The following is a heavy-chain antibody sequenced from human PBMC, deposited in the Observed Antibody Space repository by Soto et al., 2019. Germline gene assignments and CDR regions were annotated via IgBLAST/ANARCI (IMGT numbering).Heavy chain of an antibody. V-gene: IGHV3-48*02. CDR2: ISSSSSTI. CDR3: GGDSSGYYYPDVFDI. D-gene: IGHD3-22*01. J-gene: IGHJ3*02. Sequence: GGSLRLSCAASGFTFSSYSMNWVRQAPGKGLEWVSYISSSSSTIYYADSVKGRFTISRDNAKSSLYPQMNSLRDEDTAVYYCGGDSSGYYYPDVFDIWGQGTMVTVSS. CDR1: GFTFSSYS.